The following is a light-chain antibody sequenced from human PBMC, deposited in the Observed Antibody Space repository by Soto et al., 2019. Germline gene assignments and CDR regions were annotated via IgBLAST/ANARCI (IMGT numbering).Light chain of an antibody. CDR3: CSYAGSSTFYVV. V-gene: IGLV2-23*02. CDR2: EVS. Sequence: QSVLTQPASVSGSPGQSITISCTGTSSDVGSYNLVSWYQQHPGKAPKLMIYEVSKRPSGVSNRFSGSKSGNTASLTTSGLQAEDEADYYCCSYAGSSTFYVVFGGGTKLTVL. J-gene: IGLJ2*01. CDR1: SSDVGSYNL.